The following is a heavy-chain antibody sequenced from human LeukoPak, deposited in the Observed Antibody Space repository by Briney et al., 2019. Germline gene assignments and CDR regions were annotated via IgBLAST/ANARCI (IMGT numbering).Heavy chain of an antibody. CDR1: GGSISSSSYY. D-gene: IGHD3-3*01. V-gene: IGHV4-39*07. CDR3: ARGAPTYYDFWSGYEPLRCWFDP. J-gene: IGHJ5*02. Sequence: PSETLSLTCTVSGGSISSSSYYWSWIRQPPGKGLEWIGEINHSGSTNYNPSLKSRVTISVDTSKNQFSLKLSSVTAADTAVYYCARGAPTYYDFWSGYEPLRCWFDPWGQGTLVTVSS. CDR2: INHSGST.